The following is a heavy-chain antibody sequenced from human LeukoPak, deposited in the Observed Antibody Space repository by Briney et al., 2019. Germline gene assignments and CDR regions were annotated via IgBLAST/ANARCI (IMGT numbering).Heavy chain of an antibody. D-gene: IGHD3-22*01. V-gene: IGHV3-33*03. CDR2: IWYDGSNK. CDR3: ASGDTTGYSGDAFNI. J-gene: IGHJ3*02. Sequence: GRSLRLSCVASGFTFSRYGMHCVRQAPGKGLEWVAIIWYDGSNKYYADSVKGRFTISRDTSKNTLYLQMASLRAEDTAVYYCASGDTTGYSGDAFNIWGQGTMVTVSS. CDR1: GFTFSRYG.